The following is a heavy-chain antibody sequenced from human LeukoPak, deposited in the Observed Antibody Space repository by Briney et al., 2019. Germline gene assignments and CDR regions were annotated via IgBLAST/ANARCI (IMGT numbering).Heavy chain of an antibody. CDR2: IIPILGIA. Sequence: GSSVKVSCKASGGTFSSYAISWVRQAPGQGLEWMGRIIPILGIANYAQKFQGRVTITADKSTSTAYMELRSLRSDDTAVYYCARVYAYCSTTSCLDYWGQGTLVTVSS. CDR3: ARVYAYCSTTSCLDY. CDR1: GGTFSSYA. V-gene: IGHV1-69*04. J-gene: IGHJ4*02. D-gene: IGHD2-2*01.